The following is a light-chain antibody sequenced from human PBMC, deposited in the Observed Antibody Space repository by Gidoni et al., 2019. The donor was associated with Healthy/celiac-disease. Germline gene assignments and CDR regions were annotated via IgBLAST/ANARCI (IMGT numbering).Light chain of an antibody. V-gene: IGKV3-20*01. Sequence: EFVLTQSPGTLSLSPGERATLSCRASQSVSSSYLAWYQQKPGQAPRLLIYGASSRATGIPDRFSGSGSGKDFTLPITRLEADEFGVYYWQPYGSSPYTFGQGTKVEIK. CDR2: GAS. J-gene: IGKJ2*01. CDR3: QPYGSSPYT. CDR1: QSVSSSY.